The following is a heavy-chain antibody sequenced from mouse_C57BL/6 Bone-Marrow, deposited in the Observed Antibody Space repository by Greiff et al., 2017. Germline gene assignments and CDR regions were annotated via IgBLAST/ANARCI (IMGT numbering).Heavy chain of an antibody. D-gene: IGHD1-1*01. CDR1: GFTFSSYA. CDR2: ISDGGSYT. V-gene: IGHV5-4*01. CDR3: ARDDVVSHFDY. Sequence: EVQVVESGGGLVKPGGSLKLSCAASGFTFSSYAMSWVRQTPEKRLEWVATISDGGSYTYYPDNVKGRFTISRDNAKNNLYLQMSHLKSEDTARYYCARDDVVSHFDYWGQGTTLTVSS. J-gene: IGHJ2*01.